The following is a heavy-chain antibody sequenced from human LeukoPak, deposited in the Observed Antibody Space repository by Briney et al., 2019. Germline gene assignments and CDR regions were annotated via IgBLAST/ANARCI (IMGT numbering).Heavy chain of an antibody. Sequence: GASVKVSCKVSGYTLSELSMHRVRQAPGKGLEWMGGFDPEDGETVYAQKFQGRVTMTEDTSTDTAYMELSSLRSEDTAVYYCGTPKVYYYGSGVEYYFDYWGQGTLVTVSS. CDR1: GYTLSELS. V-gene: IGHV1-24*01. D-gene: IGHD3-10*01. J-gene: IGHJ4*02. CDR2: FDPEDGET. CDR3: GTPKVYYYGSGVEYYFDY.